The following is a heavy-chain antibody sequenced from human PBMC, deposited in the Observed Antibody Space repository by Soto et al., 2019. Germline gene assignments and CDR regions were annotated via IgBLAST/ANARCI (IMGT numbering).Heavy chain of an antibody. D-gene: IGHD2-8*01. CDR3: AAGGRNGGWIDP. Sequence: GESLKISCQGSGYSFTSHWISWVRQMPGKGLAWMGRIDPSDSYTTYNPSFQGHVTISADKSLSTAYLQWNSLKASDTAMYYCAAGGRNGGWIDPWGQGTPVTVSS. V-gene: IGHV5-10-1*01. CDR1: GYSFTSHW. J-gene: IGHJ5*02. CDR2: IDPSDSYT.